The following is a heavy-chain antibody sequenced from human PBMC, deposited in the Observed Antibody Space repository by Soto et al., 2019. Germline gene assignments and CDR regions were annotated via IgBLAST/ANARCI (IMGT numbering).Heavy chain of an antibody. CDR1: GGTFSSYA. Sequence: QVQLVQSGAEVKKPGSSVKVSCKASGGTFSSYAISWVRQAPGQGLEWMGGIIPIFGTANYAQKFQGRVTITADESTSTAYLELSSLRSEDTAVYYSARDLRSITMNYYYYGMDVWGQGTTVTVSS. D-gene: IGHD3-22*01. V-gene: IGHV1-69*01. CDR2: IIPIFGTA. CDR3: ARDLRSITMNYYYYGMDV. J-gene: IGHJ6*02.